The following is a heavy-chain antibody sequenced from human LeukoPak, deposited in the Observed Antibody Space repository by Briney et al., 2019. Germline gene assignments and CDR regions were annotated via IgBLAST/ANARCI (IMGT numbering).Heavy chain of an antibody. D-gene: IGHD4-23*01. J-gene: IGHJ6*03. V-gene: IGHV1-69*05. CDR2: IIPIFGTA. Sequence: SVKVSCXASGGTFSIYAISWVRQAPGQGLEWMERIIPIFGTANYAQKFQGRVTITTDESTSTAYMELSSLRSEDTAVYYCARETGGPETYYYYYMDVWGKGTTVTVSS. CDR1: GGTFSIYA. CDR3: ARETGGPETYYYYYMDV.